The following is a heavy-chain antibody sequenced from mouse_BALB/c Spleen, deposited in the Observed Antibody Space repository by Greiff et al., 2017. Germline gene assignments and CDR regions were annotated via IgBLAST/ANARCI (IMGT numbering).Heavy chain of an antibody. D-gene: IGHD2-14*01. CDR2: INRDGGST. CDR1: EYEFPSHD. V-gene: IGHV5-2*01. CDR3: ARQGYGGTYYAMDY. Sequence: EVQGVESGGGLVQPGESLKLSCESNEYEFPSHDMSWVRKTPEKRLELVAAINRDGGSTYYPDTMERRFIISRDNTKKTLYLQMSSLRSEDTALYYCARQGYGGTYYAMDYWGQGTSVTVSS. J-gene: IGHJ4*01.